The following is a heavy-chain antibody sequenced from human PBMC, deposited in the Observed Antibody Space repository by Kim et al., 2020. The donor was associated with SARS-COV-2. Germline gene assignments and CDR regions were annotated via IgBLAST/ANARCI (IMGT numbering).Heavy chain of an antibody. D-gene: IGHD5-12*01. CDR3: AGGGVATFGGNY. CDR2: IIPIFGTA. Sequence: SVKVSCKASGGTFSSYAISWVRQAPGQGLEWMGGIIPIFGTANYAQKFQGRVTITADESTSTAYMERSSLRSEDTAVYYCAGGGVATFGGNYWGQGTLVTASS. J-gene: IGHJ4*02. CDR1: GGTFSSYA. V-gene: IGHV1-69*13.